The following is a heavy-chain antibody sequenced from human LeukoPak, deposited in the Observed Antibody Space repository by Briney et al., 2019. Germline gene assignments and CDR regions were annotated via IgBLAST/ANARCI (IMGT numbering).Heavy chain of an antibody. CDR2: INRSGST. CDR1: GGSFSGYY. Sequence: SETLSLTCAVYGGSFSGYYWSWIRQPPGKGLEWIGEINRSGSTNYNPSLKSRVTISVDTSKNQFSLKLSSVTAADTAVYYCAADSSGYRPFDYWGQGTLVTVSS. J-gene: IGHJ4*02. CDR3: AADSSGYRPFDY. V-gene: IGHV4-34*01. D-gene: IGHD3-22*01.